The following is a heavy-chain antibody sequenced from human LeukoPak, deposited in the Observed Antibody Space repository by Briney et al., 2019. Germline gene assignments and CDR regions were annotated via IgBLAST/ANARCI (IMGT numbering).Heavy chain of an antibody. CDR2: ISSSGSTI. Sequence: PGGSLRLSCAASGFTFSDYYVSWIRQAPGKGLEWVSYISSSGSTIYYADSVKGRFTISRDNAKNSLYLQMNSLRAEDTAVYYCARDRLYYYDSSGYDPFDYWGQGTLVTVSS. CDR3: ARDRLYYYDSSGYDPFDY. CDR1: GFTFSDYY. V-gene: IGHV3-11*01. D-gene: IGHD3-22*01. J-gene: IGHJ4*02.